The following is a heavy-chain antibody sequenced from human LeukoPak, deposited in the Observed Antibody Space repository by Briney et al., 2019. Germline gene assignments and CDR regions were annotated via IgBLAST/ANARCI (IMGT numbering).Heavy chain of an antibody. CDR3: AKSGYNRFDY. D-gene: IGHD5-24*01. CDR1: GFTFSSYW. Sequence: GGSLRLSCAASGFTFSSYWMHWVRQAPGKGLVWVSRIKTDGSNTNYADSVKGRFTISRDNSKSTLYLQINSLRAEDTAVYDCAKSGYNRFDYWGQGTLVTVSS. CDR2: IKTDGSNT. V-gene: IGHV3-74*01. J-gene: IGHJ4*02.